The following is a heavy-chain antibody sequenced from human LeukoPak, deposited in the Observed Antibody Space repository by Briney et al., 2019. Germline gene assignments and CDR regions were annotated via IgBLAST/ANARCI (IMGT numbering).Heavy chain of an antibody. CDR1: GFTFSSYW. Sequence: GSLRLSCAASGFTFSSYWMSWVRQAPGKGLEWVANIKQDGSEKYYVDSVKGRFTISRDNAKNSLYLQMNSLRAEDTAVYYCARDRVWGSYRWYYFDYWGQGTLVTVSS. V-gene: IGHV3-7*01. CDR2: IKQDGSEK. CDR3: ARDRVWGSYRWYYFDY. J-gene: IGHJ4*02. D-gene: IGHD3-16*02.